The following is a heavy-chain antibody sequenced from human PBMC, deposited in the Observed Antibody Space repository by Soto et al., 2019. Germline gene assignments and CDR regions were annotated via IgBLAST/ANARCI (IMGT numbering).Heavy chain of an antibody. CDR3: ASATLIVAYFDY. Sequence: GSLRLSCAASGVTFSSYGMHWFRQAPCKGLEWVAVISYDGSNKYYADSVKGRFTISIDNSKNTLYLQMKSLRAEDTAVYYCASATLIVAYFDYWGQGTLLTVSS. J-gene: IGHJ4*02. CDR1: GVTFSSYG. D-gene: IGHD5-12*01. CDR2: ISYDGSNK. V-gene: IGHV3-30*03.